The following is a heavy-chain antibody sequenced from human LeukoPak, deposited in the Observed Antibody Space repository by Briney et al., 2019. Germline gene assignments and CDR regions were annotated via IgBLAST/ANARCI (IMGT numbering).Heavy chain of an antibody. CDR1: GGSISSGDSY. CDR2: IYPSGST. D-gene: IGHD3-10*01. V-gene: IGHV4-30-2*01. CDR3: ARATIWFGEGGWFDP. Sequence: SQALSLTCTLSGGSISSGDSYWSWIRQPPGKGLEWISYIYPSGSTYYNPSFKSRVTISVDRSKNQFSLKLSSVTAADTAVYYCARATIWFGEGGWFDPWGQGTLVTVSS. J-gene: IGHJ5*02.